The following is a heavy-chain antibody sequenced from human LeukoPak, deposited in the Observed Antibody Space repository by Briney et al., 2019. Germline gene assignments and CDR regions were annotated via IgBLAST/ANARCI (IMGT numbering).Heavy chain of an antibody. V-gene: IGHV3-9*03. D-gene: IGHD3-22*01. J-gene: IGHJ4*02. CDR3: AKGYSSGDYHGVLDY. CDR1: GFTFDDYA. CDR2: ISWNSSSI. Sequence: PGRSLRLSCAASGFTFDDYAMHWVRQAPGKGLEWVSGISWNSSSIGYADSVKGRFTISRDNAKNSLYLQMNSLRAEDMALYYCAKGYSSGDYHGVLDYWGQGTLVTVSS.